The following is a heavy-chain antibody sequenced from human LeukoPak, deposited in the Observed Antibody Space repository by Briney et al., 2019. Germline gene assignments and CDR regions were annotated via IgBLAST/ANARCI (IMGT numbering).Heavy chain of an antibody. Sequence: GGSLRLSCAASGFTFSSYAMSWVRQAPGKGLEWVSAISGSGGSTYYADSVKGRFTISRDNSKNTLYLQMNSLRAEDTAVYYCAKIGQLVPRKSYYGMDVWGQGTTVTVSS. D-gene: IGHD6-13*01. CDR2: ISGSGGST. CDR1: GFTFSSYA. J-gene: IGHJ6*02. CDR3: AKIGQLVPRKSYYGMDV. V-gene: IGHV3-23*01.